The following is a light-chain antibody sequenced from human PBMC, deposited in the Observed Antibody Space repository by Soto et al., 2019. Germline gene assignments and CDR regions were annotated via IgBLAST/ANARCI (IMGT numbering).Light chain of an antibody. CDR2: GAS. CDR1: QSVSSSS. CDR3: PQYGSPPNP. V-gene: IGKV3-20*01. J-gene: IGKJ2*01. Sequence: EIVLTQSPGTQASSPGERVTLACRTSQSVSSSSLAWYQQKPGQAPRLLIYGASSSATGIPDRFSGSGSGTDFSLTISRLEPEDFAVYYCPQYGSPPNPFGKGTKLQI.